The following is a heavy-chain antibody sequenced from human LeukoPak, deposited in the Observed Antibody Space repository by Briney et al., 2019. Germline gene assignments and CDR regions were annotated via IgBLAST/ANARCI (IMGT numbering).Heavy chain of an antibody. CDR2: IYTSGST. CDR1: GGSISSGSYY. CDR3: ARAPLYGDSGP. J-gene: IGHJ5*02. V-gene: IGHV4-61*02. Sequence: SQTLSLTCTVSGGSISSGSYYWSWIRQPAGKGLEWIGRIYTSGSTNYNPSLKSRVTISVDTSKNQFSLKLSSVTAADTAVYFCARAPLYGDSGPWGQGTLVTVSS. D-gene: IGHD4-17*01.